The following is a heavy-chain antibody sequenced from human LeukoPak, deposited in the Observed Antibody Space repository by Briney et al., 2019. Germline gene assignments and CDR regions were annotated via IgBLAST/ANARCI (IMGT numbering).Heavy chain of an antibody. CDR1: GYSISSGYY. V-gene: IGHV4-38-2*01. Sequence: SETLSLTCAVSGYSISSGYYWGWIRQPPGKGLEWIGSIYHRGSTYYNPSLKSRATISVDTSKNQFSLKLSSVTAADTAVYYCARHGGVITFGGVIVLYYFDYWGQGTLVTVSS. D-gene: IGHD3-16*02. CDR2: IYHRGST. J-gene: IGHJ4*02. CDR3: ARHGGVITFGGVIVLYYFDY.